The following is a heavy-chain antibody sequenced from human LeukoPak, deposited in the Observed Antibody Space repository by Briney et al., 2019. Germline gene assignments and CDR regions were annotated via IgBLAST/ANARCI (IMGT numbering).Heavy chain of an antibody. CDR3: ARNDYGDYGIDY. CDR1: GFTFSTYS. V-gene: IGHV3-21*01. D-gene: IGHD4-17*01. CDR2: ISHSASSI. J-gene: IGHJ4*02. Sequence: PGGSLRLSCASSGFTFSTYSMSWVRQAPGKGLEWVSYISHSASSIYYADSVKGRFTTSRDNAKNSLYLRMNSLRAEDTAIYFCARNDYGDYGIDYWGQGTLVTVSS.